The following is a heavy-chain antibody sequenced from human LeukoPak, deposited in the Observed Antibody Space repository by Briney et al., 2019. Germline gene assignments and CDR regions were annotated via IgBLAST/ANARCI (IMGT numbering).Heavy chain of an antibody. CDR3: ARGQGGYADLWSGYPHDAFDI. CDR2: IKQDGSEK. J-gene: IGHJ3*02. D-gene: IGHD3-3*01. CDR1: GFTFSSYW. Sequence: QPGGSLRLSCAASGFTFSSYWMSWVREPPRKGLEWVADIKQDGSEKYYVDSVKGRFTISRDNAKISIYLQMNSHGDEETAVSYCARGQGGYADLWSGYPHDAFDIWGKGTMVTVSS. V-gene: IGHV3-7*01.